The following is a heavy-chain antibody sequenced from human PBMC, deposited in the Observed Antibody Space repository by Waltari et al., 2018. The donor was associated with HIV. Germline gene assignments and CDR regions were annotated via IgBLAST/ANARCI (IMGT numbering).Heavy chain of an antibody. J-gene: IGHJ4*02. CDR1: GFAVINNY. CDR3: ATVLVRTSWVITTAPFDY. CDR2: IYSNATK. Sequence: EVQLVESGGGLIQPGGSLRLACAASGFAVINNYMSWVRQAPGKGLEWFPCIYSNATKDYADSVKGRFTISRDNSKNTLYLQMNSLRADDTAVYFCATVLVRTSWVITTAPFDYWGQGTLVTVSS. D-gene: IGHD3-22*01. V-gene: IGHV3-53*01.